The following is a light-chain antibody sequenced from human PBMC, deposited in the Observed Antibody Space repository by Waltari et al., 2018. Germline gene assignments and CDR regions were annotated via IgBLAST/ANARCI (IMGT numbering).Light chain of an antibody. J-gene: IGLJ2*01. CDR3: NSRDSSGNHHVV. Sequence: SSELTQDPAVSVALGQTVRITCQGDSLRSYYASWYQQKPGQSPVLVTYGKNNRPSAFPYRFSGSSSGNTASLTITGAQAEDEADYYCNSRDSSGNHHVVFGGGTKLTVL. V-gene: IGLV3-19*01. CDR1: SLRSYY. CDR2: GKN.